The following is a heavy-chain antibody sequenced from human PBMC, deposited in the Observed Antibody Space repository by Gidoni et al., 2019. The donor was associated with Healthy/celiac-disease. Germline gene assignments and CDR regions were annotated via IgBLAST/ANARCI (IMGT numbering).Heavy chain of an antibody. Sequence: QVQLVQSGAEVKKPVASVEVACKVSGYTFTSYGISWVRQAPGQGLEWMGWSSAYNGNTNYAQKLQGRVTMTTDTSTSTAYMELRSLRSDDTAVYYCAREGYYDSSGYSLFDPWGQGTLVTVSS. CDR2: SSAYNGNT. D-gene: IGHD3-22*01. CDR3: AREGYYDSSGYSLFDP. J-gene: IGHJ5*02. V-gene: IGHV1-18*04. CDR1: GYTFTSYG.